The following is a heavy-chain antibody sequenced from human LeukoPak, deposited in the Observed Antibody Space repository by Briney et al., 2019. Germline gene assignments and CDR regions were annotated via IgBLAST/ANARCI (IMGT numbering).Heavy chain of an antibody. V-gene: IGHV3-23*01. D-gene: IGHD6-13*01. CDR2: ISGSGGST. Sequence: PGGSLRLSCAASGFTFSSYAMSWVRQAPGKGLEWVSAISGSGGSTYYADSVKGRFTISRDNSKNTLYLQMNSLRAENTAVYYCAKDVVGGSWYYFDYWGQGTLVTVSS. J-gene: IGHJ4*02. CDR1: GFTFSSYA. CDR3: AKDVVGGSWYYFDY.